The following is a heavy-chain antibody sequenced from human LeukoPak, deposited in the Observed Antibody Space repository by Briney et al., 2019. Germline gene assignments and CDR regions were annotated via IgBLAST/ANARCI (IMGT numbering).Heavy chain of an antibody. J-gene: IGHJ6*02. Sequence: GGSLRLSCAASGFTFSSYAMSWVRQAPGKGLEWVSAISGSGGSTYYADSVKGRFTISRDNSKNTLYPQMNSLRAEDTAVYYCAKVISPYYYYDMDVWGQGTTVTVSS. D-gene: IGHD3-10*01. V-gene: IGHV3-23*01. CDR1: GFTFSSYA. CDR3: AKVISPYYYYDMDV. CDR2: ISGSGGST.